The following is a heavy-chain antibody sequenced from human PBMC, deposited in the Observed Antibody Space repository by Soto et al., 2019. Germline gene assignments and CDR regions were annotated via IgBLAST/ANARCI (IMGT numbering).Heavy chain of an antibody. Sequence: PGGSLRLSCSASGFTFSSYAMHWVRQAPGKGLEYVSGVRGNGDPPFYAGSVKGRFTISRDNSKNTLYLQMSSLSADDTAVYYCVKSRGGNNFDFFDWGQGALVTVYS. CDR3: VKSRGGNNFDFFD. D-gene: IGHD5-12*01. CDR1: GFTFSSYA. V-gene: IGHV3-64D*06. J-gene: IGHJ4*02. CDR2: VRGNGDPP.